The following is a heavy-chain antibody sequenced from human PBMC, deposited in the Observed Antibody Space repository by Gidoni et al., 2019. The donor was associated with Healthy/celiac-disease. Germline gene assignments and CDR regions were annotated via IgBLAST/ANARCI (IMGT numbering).Heavy chain of an antibody. J-gene: IGHJ6*03. V-gene: IGHV3-48*01. D-gene: IGHD3-10*01. CDR2: ISSSSSTI. CDR1: GFTFSSYS. CDR3: ARDGSGSYYYYMDV. Sequence: EVQLVESGGGLVKPGGSLRLSCAASGFTFSSYSMNWVRQAPGKGLEGFSYISSSSSTIYDADSVKGRFTISRDNAKNSLYLQRNSLRAEDTAVYYCARDGSGSYYYYMDVWGKGTTVTVSS.